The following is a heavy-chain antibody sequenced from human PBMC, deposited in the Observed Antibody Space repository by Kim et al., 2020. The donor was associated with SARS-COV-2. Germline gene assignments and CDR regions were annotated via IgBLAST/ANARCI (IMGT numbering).Heavy chain of an antibody. Sequence: GGSLRLSCAASGFTFSSYSMNWVRQAPGKGLEWVSSISSSSSYIYYADSVKGRFTISRDNAKNSLYLQMNSLRAEDTAVYYCARDPESQTPLYFDYWGQGTLVTVSS. V-gene: IGHV3-21*01. D-gene: IGHD3-10*01. J-gene: IGHJ4*01. CDR1: GFTFSSYS. CDR3: ARDPESQTPLYFDY. CDR2: ISSSSSYI.